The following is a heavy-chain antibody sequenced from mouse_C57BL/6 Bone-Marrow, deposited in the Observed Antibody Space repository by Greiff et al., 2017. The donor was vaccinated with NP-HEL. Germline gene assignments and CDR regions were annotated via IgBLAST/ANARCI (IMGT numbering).Heavy chain of an antibody. J-gene: IGHJ1*03. D-gene: IGHD1-1*01. CDR1: GFSLTSYG. V-gene: IGHV2-2*01. Sequence: VKLQESGPGLVQPSQSLSITCTVSGFSLTSYGVHWVRQSPGKGLEWLGVIWSGGSTAYNAAFISRLSISKDNSKSQVFFKMNSLQADDTAIYYCARTDYYGSPRGYFDVWGTGTTVTVSS. CDR2: IWSGGST. CDR3: ARTDYYGSPRGYFDV.